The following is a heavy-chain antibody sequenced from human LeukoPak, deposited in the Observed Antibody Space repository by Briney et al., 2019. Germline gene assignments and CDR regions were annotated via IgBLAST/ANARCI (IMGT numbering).Heavy chain of an antibody. CDR1: GGTFSSYA. CDR3: ARRLIGYYDSSGXYLDYYGMDV. Sequence: ASVKVSCKASGGTFSSYAISWVRQAPGQGLEWRGRIIPILGIANYAQKFQGRVTITADKSTSTAYMELSSLRSEDTAVYYCARRLIGYYDSSGXYLDYYGMDVWGQGTTVTVSS. V-gene: IGHV1-69*04. CDR2: IIPILGIA. J-gene: IGHJ6*02. D-gene: IGHD3-22*01.